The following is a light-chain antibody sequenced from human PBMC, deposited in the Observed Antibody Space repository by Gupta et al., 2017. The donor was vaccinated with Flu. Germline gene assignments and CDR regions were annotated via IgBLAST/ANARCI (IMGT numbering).Light chain of an antibody. J-gene: IGKJ3*01. CDR2: GGS. Sequence: TLSLSPGEGATLSCRASQSLSSSTYFAWYQQKPGQAPRLLIYGGSSRASGTPDRFSGSGSGTDFTLTISRLEPEDFAVYYCQQYDTSPLTFGPGTKVDV. CDR1: QSLSSSTY. CDR3: QQYDTSPLT. V-gene: IGKV3-20*01.